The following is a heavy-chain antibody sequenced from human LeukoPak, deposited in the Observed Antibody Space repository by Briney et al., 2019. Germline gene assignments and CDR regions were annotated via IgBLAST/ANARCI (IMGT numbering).Heavy chain of an antibody. CDR1: GFTFSSYG. V-gene: IGHV3-30*18. Sequence: PGRSLRLSCAASGFTFSSYGMHWVRQAPGKGLEWVAVISYDGSNKYYADSVKGRFTISRDNSKNTLYLQMNSLRAEDTAVYYCAKGGYNYGYSPAIDYWGQGTLVTVSS. CDR2: ISYDGSNK. D-gene: IGHD5-18*01. J-gene: IGHJ4*02. CDR3: AKGGYNYGYSPAIDY.